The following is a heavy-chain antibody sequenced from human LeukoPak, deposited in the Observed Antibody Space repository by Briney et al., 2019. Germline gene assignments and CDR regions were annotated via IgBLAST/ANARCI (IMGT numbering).Heavy chain of an antibody. J-gene: IGHJ3*02. CDR3: ARALPPLNYDISTGYLGEVAAFDI. D-gene: IGHD3-9*01. CDR2: ISTMNTYI. V-gene: IGHV3-21*06. CDR1: GFTFNSYI. Sequence: GGSLRLSCAASGFTFNSYIINWVRQAPGKGLEWVSSISTMNTYIYYADSVKGRFTISRDNAKSSLYLQMNSLRAEDTALYYCARALPPLNYDISTGYLGEVAAFDIWGQGTMVTVSS.